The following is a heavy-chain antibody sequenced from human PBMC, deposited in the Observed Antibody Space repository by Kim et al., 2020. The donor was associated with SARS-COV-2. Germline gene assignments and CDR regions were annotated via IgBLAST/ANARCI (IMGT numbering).Heavy chain of an antibody. D-gene: IGHD1-26*01. V-gene: IGHV1-69*01. Sequence: YAQKFQGRVTITADESTSTAYMELSSLRSEDTAVYYCARGGELLRIGFDYWGQGTLVTVSS. J-gene: IGHJ4*02. CDR3: ARGGELLRIGFDY.